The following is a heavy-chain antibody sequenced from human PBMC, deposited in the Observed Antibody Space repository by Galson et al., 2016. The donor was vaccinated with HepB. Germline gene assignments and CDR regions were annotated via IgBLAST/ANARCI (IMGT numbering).Heavy chain of an antibody. V-gene: IGHV3-48*01. Sequence: SLRLSCAASGFTFSSYSMNWARQAPGKGLEWVSYISTGSNTIYYADSVRGRFTVPRDNAKNSLYLQMISLRADDTAVYYCARDLRAYCGGDCPADYWGQGILVAVSS. J-gene: IGHJ4*02. CDR2: ISTGSNTI. CDR1: GFTFSSYS. D-gene: IGHD2-21*01. CDR3: ARDLRAYCGGDCPADY.